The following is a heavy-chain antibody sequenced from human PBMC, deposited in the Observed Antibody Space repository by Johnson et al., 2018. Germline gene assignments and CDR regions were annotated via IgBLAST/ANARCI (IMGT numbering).Heavy chain of an antibody. J-gene: IGHJ6*02. V-gene: IGHV3-11*01. Sequence: QVQLVQSGGGLGKHGGSLRLSCAASGFTFRNYYMSWIRQAPGKGLEWVSYISNSGTTTYYADSVKGRFTISRDNAKNSVYLQMNSLRVEETAVYYCARDVGVVYYYGMDVWGQGTPVTVSS. CDR2: ISNSGTTT. CDR1: GFTFRNYY. CDR3: ARDVGVVYYYGMDV. D-gene: IGHD2-15*01.